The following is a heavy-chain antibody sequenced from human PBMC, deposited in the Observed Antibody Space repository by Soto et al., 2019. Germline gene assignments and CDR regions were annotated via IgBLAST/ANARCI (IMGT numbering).Heavy chain of an antibody. CDR2: INHSGST. D-gene: IGHD3-22*01. CDR3: ARGRVSLGNYYYYYMDV. V-gene: IGHV4-34*01. CDR1: GGSFSGYY. Sequence: QVQLQQWGAGLLKPSETLSLTCAVYGGSFSGYYWSWIRQPPGKGLEWIGEINHSGSTNYNPSLKSRVTISVDTSKNQFSLKLSSVTAADTAVYYCARGRVSLGNYYYYYMDVWGKGTTVTVSS. J-gene: IGHJ6*03.